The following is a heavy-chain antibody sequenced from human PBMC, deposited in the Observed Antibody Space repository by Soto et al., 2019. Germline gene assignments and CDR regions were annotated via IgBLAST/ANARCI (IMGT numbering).Heavy chain of an antibody. Sequence: SETLSLTCAVYGGSFSGYFWSWIRQPPGKGLEWIGEINHSGSTNYNPSLKSRVTISVDTSKNQFSLKLSSVTAADTAVYYCARPSVATTRGNWFDPWGQGTLVTVSS. CDR3: ARPSVATTRGNWFDP. D-gene: IGHD5-12*01. CDR2: INHSGST. V-gene: IGHV4-34*01. CDR1: GGSFSGYF. J-gene: IGHJ5*02.